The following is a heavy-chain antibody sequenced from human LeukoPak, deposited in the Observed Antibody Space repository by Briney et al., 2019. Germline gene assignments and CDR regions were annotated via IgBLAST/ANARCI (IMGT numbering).Heavy chain of an antibody. CDR1: GFTFTNYW. CDR3: AKQKGYCSGGSCYYSDY. V-gene: IGHV3-74*01. J-gene: IGHJ4*02. Sequence: PGGSLRLSCAASGFTFTNYWMHWVRQAPGEGLVWVSRINMDGSVTRYADSVKGRFTISRDNSKNTLYLQMNSLRAEDTARYYCAKQKGYCSGGSCYYSDYWGQGTLVTVSS. D-gene: IGHD2-15*01. CDR2: INMDGSVT.